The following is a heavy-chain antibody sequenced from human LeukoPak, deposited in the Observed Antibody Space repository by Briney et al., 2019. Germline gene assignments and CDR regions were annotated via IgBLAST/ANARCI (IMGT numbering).Heavy chain of an antibody. Sequence: GGSLRLSCAASGFTFSNYPLHWVRQAPGKGLEWVAVILYDGSNKFYADSVQGRFTISRDDSKNTLYLQMNSLRVEDTATHYCAKDYCRGANCPFPFFDSWGQGALVTVSS. CDR2: ILYDGSNK. CDR1: GFTFSNYP. D-gene: IGHD2-15*01. CDR3: AKDYCRGANCPFPFFDS. J-gene: IGHJ4*02. V-gene: IGHV3-30-3*02.